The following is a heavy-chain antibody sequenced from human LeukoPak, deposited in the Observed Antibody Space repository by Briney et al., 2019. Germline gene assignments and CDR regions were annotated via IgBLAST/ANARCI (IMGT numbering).Heavy chain of an antibody. Sequence: ASVNVSCKASGYTFTSYAMHWVRQAPGQRLEWMGWINAGNGNTKYSQKFQGRVTITRDTSASTAYMELSSLRSEDTAVYYCARVYYDFWSGPPTSPFDYWGQGTLVTVSP. CDR2: INAGNGNT. CDR1: GYTFTSYA. D-gene: IGHD3-3*01. CDR3: ARVYYDFWSGPPTSPFDY. J-gene: IGHJ4*02. V-gene: IGHV1-3*01.